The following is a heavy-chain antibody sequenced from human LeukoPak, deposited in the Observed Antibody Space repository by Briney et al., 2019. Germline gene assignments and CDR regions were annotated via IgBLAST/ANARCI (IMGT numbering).Heavy chain of an antibody. CDR1: GFTFSGHA. D-gene: IGHD2-15*01. CDR2: ISYDGSNT. J-gene: IGHJ4*02. V-gene: IGHV3-30-3*01. Sequence: GGSLRLSCAASGFTFSGHAMNWVRQAPGKGLEWVAVISYDGSNTYYADSVKGRFTISRDNSKNTLYLQVNSLRVEDTAVYYCARKYCSGGTCYSDYWGPGTLVTVAS. CDR3: ARKYCSGGTCYSDY.